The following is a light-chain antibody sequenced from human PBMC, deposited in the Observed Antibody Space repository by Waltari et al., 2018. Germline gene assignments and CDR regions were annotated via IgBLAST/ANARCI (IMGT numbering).Light chain of an antibody. CDR2: DVT. CDR3: SSYTSAETWV. CDR1: SSDIGSYNY. V-gene: IGLV2-14*03. Sequence: QSALTQPASVSGSPGQSITISCTGTSSDIGSYNYFSWYQQDPGKVPKLIIYDVTQRPSGVSNRFSGSKSGDTASLTISGLQAEDEANYYCSSYTSAETWVFGGGTTLTVL. J-gene: IGLJ3*02.